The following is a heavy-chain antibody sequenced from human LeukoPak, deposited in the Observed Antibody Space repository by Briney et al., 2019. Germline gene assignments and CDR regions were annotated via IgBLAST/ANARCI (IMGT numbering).Heavy chain of an antibody. CDR2: IYYSGST. CDR1: GGSISSYY. D-gene: IGHD4-17*01. Sequence: SETLSLTCTVSGGSISSYYWSWIRQPPGKGLEWIGYIYYSGSTNYNPSLKSRVTISVDTSKNQFSLKLSSVTAADTAVYCCARERGVLGGDYPYYFDYWGQGTLVTVSS. V-gene: IGHV4-59*01. CDR3: ARERGVLGGDYPYYFDY. J-gene: IGHJ4*02.